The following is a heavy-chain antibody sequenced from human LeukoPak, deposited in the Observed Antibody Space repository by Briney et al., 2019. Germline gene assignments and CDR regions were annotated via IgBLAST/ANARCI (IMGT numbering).Heavy chain of an antibody. CDR2: IYYSGST. J-gene: IGHJ4*02. CDR3: ARVAYYYGSGSSYFDY. V-gene: IGHV4-61*01. D-gene: IGHD3-10*01. CDR1: GYSISSGYY. Sequence: SETLSLTCTVSGYSISSGYYWGWIRQPPGKGLEWIGYIYYSGSTNYNPSLKSRVTISVDTSKNQFSLKLSSVTAADTAVYYCARVAYYYGSGSSYFDYWGQGTLVTVSS.